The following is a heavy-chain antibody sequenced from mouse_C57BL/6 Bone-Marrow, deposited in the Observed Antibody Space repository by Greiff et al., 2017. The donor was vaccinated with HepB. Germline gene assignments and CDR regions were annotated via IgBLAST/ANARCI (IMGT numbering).Heavy chain of an antibody. CDR2: ISSGSSTI. CDR1: GFTFSDYG. D-gene: IGHD2-4*01. Sequence: EVMLVESGGGLVKPGGSLKLSCAASGFTFSDYGMHWVRQAPEKGLEWVAYISSGSSTIYYADTVKGRFTISRDNAKNTLFLQMTSLRSEDTAMYNCARTITTYYYAMNYWGQGTSVTVSS. CDR3: ARTITTYYYAMNY. J-gene: IGHJ4*01. V-gene: IGHV5-17*01.